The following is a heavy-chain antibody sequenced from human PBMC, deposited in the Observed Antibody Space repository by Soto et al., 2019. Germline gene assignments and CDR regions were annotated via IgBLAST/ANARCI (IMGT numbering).Heavy chain of an antibody. CDR2: IIPILGIA. CDR3: ARERGSSWYTPRDYYGMDV. V-gene: IGHV1-69*08. Sequence: QVQLVQSGAEVKKPGSSVKVSCKASGGTFSSYTISWVRQAPGQGLEWMGRIIPILGIANYAQKFQGRVTITADKSTSTAYMELSSLRSEDTAVYYSARERGSSWYTPRDYYGMDVWGQGTTVTVSS. J-gene: IGHJ6*02. CDR1: GGTFSSYT. D-gene: IGHD6-13*01.